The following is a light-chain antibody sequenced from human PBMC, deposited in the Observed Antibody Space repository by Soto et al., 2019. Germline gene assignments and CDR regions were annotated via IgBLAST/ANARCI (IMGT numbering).Light chain of an antibody. V-gene: IGLV2-14*02. CDR3: NSYTTTSTPSFV. J-gene: IGLJ1*01. CDR1: VGL. CDR2: DDT. Sequence: QSVLTQPASVSGSPGQSITISCTGTVGLVSWYQQHPGKVPKLIIYDDTKRPSGVSSRFSGSKSGSTASLTISGLQTEDEADYYCNSYTTTSTPSFVFGTGTKVTVL.